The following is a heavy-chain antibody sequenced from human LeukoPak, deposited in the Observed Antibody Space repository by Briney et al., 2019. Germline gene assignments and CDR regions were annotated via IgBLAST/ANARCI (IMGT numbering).Heavy chain of an antibody. D-gene: IGHD3-22*01. CDR3: TTYDSSGYYASYYFDH. CDR2: IKRKTDGGTT. CDR1: GFTFSNAW. J-gene: IGHJ4*02. V-gene: IGHV3-15*07. Sequence: SGGSLRLSCAASGFTFSNAWMNWVRQAPGKGLEWVGRIKRKTDGGTTDYAAPVKGRFTISRDDSKNTLYLQMNSLKTEDTAVYYCTTYDSSGYYASYYFDHWGQGTLVTVSS.